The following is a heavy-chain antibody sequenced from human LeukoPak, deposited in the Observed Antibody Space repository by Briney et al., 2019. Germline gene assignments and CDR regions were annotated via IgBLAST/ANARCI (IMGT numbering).Heavy chain of an antibody. J-gene: IGHJ4*02. CDR1: GFTFYSYG. Sequence: GGSLRLSCAASGFTFYSYGMNWVRQAPGKGLEWVSVIYSGGSTYYADSVKGRFTISRDNSKNTLYLQMNSLRAEDTAVYYCARDGRYSSGWYYFDYWGQGTLVTVSS. V-gene: IGHV3-53*01. D-gene: IGHD6-19*01. CDR3: ARDGRYSSGWYYFDY. CDR2: IYSGGST.